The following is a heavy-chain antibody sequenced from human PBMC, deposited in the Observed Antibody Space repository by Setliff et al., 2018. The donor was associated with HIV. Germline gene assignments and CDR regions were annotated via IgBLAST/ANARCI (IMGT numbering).Heavy chain of an antibody. D-gene: IGHD2-15*01. CDR1: GYTFNNYG. J-gene: IGHJ4*02. CDR3: ARGSCGGCYLSDY. V-gene: IGHV1-18*01. Sequence: ASVKVSCKASGYTFNNYGISWVRQAPGQGLEWMGWISAYNGNTKYAQKFQGRVTMTTHTSTNTAYMELSSLRSEDTAVYYCARGSCGGCYLSDYWGQGTLVTVSS. CDR2: ISAYNGNT.